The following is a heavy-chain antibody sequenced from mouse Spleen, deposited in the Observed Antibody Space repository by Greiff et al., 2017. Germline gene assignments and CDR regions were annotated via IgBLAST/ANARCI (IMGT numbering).Heavy chain of an antibody. J-gene: IGHJ2*01. CDR1: GYSITSGYY. D-gene: IGHD1-1*01. Sequence: EVQLVESGPGLVKPSQSLSLTCSVTGYSITSGYYWNWIRQFPGNKLEWMGYISYDGSNNYNPSLKNRISITRDTSKNQFFLKLNSVTTEDTATYYCARGTTVVNYFDYWGQGTTLTVSS. CDR3: ARGTTVVNYFDY. V-gene: IGHV3-6*01. CDR2: ISYDGSN.